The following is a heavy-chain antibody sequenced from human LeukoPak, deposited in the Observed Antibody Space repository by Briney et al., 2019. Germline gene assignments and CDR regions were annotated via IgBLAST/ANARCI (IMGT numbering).Heavy chain of an antibody. J-gene: IGHJ4*02. CDR1: GFTFSSYS. CDR3: ARDTRPVDY. Sequence: GGSLRLSCAASGFTFSSYSMNWVRQTPGKGLEWLSYISSGSSDIHYADSVKGRFTISRDNAKNSLYLQMNSLRAEDTAVYYCARDTRPVDYWGQGTLVTVSS. CDR2: ISSGSSDI. V-gene: IGHV3-48*01. D-gene: IGHD3-3*01.